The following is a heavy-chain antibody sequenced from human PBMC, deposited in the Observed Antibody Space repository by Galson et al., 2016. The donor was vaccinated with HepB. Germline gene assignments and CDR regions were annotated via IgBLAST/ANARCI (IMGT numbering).Heavy chain of an antibody. CDR1: GFTFSGSA. CDR2: IRSKANLYAT. J-gene: IGHJ4*02. Sequence: SLRLSCAASGFTFSGSAVHWVRQASGKGLEWVGRIRSKANLYATAYVASVKGRFTISSDDPKNTAYLQMNSLTTEDTAVYYCIRGDLKLDYWGQGTLVTVSS. D-gene: IGHD3-10*01. V-gene: IGHV3-73*01. CDR3: IRGDLKLDY.